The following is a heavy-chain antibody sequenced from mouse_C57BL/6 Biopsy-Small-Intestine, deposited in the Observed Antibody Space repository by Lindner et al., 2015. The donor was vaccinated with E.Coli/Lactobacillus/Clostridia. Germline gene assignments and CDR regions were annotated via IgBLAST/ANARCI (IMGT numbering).Heavy chain of an antibody. CDR2: INPYNGGT. CDR1: GYSFTDSY. D-gene: IGHD2-4*01. V-gene: IGHV1-19*01. CDR3: ARDLYYDYARVWFAY. Sequence: VQLQESGPELVKPGDSVKISCKASGYSFTDSYMNWVKQSHGKSLEWIGIINPYNGGTSYNQKFKGQATLTVDKSSSTAYMELNSLTSEDSAVYYCARDLYYDYARVWFAYWGQGTLVTVST. J-gene: IGHJ3*01.